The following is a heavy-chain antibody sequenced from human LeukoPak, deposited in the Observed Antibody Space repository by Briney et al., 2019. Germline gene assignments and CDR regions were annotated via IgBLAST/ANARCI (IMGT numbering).Heavy chain of an antibody. CDR2: IYYSGST. D-gene: IGHD7-27*01. Sequence: SETLSLTCTVSGGSISSSSYYWGWIRQPPGKGLEWIGSIYYSGSTYYNPSLKSRVTISVDTSKNQFSLKLSSVTAADTAVYYCARATRTGENIDYWGQGTLVTVSS. CDR3: ARATRTGENIDY. CDR1: GGSISSSSYY. V-gene: IGHV4-39*01. J-gene: IGHJ4*02.